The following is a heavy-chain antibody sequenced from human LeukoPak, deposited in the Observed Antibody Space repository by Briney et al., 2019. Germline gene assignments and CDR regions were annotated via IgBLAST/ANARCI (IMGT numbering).Heavy chain of an antibody. CDR1: GYTFTGYY. D-gene: IGHD3-9*01. V-gene: IGHV1-2*02. J-gene: IGHJ4*02. Sequence: ASVKVSCKASGYTFTGYYMHWVRQAPGQGLEWMGWINPNSGGTNYAQKFQGRVTMTRGTSISTAYMELSRLRSDDTAVYYCARAPGSDVLRYFDWLLRGRVFDYWGQGTLVTVSS. CDR3: ARAPGSDVLRYFDWLLRGRVFDY. CDR2: INPNSGGT.